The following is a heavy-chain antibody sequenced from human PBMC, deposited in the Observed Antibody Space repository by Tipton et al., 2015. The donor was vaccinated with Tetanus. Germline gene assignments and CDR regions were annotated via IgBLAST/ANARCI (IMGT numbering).Heavy chain of an antibody. J-gene: IGHJ4*02. CDR1: GGSFSGYY. CDR3: ARWRTVTTKIHY. CDR2: INDSGST. V-gene: IGHV4-34*01. Sequence: TLSLTCAVYGGSFSGYYWNWICQPPGKGLERNGEINDSGSTSYNPSLKSRVTISVYTSKNHFSLNLSFVTVADTGVYYCARWRTVTTKIHYWGQGTLVAVSS. D-gene: IGHD4-17*01.